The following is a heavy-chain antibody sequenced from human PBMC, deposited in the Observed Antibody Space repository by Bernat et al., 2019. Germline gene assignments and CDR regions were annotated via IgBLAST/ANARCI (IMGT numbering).Heavy chain of an antibody. Sequence: EVQLVETVGGLIQPGGSLRLSCAASGFTVSSNYMSWVRQAPGKGLEWVSVIYSGGSTYNADSVKSRITISRDNSKNMLYLQMSSLRAEEKAVYYCATYDSLTGYYHWDQGTLVTVSS. CDR3: ATYDSLTGYYH. CDR1: GFTVSSNY. J-gene: IGHJ1*01. D-gene: IGHD3-9*01. CDR2: IYSGGST. V-gene: IGHV3-53*05.